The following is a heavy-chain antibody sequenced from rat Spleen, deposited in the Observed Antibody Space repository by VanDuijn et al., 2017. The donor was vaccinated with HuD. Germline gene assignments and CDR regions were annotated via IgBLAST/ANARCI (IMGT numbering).Heavy chain of an antibody. V-gene: IGHV2-15*01. CDR2: ISSGGTS. CDR3: TSLYYSSLDY. CDR1: GFSLTSYT. D-gene: IGHD1-2*01. J-gene: IGHJ2*01. Sequence: QVQLKESGPGLVQPSQTLSLTCTVSGFSLTSYTLSWVRQSPGKGLEWIGAISSGGTSYYNSVLNPRVSISRDISKSQVFLKINSLQTEDTAIYYCTSLYYSSLDYWGQGVVVTVSS.